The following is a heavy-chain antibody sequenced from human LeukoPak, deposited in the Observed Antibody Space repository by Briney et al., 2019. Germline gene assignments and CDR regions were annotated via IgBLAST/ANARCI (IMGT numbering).Heavy chain of an antibody. J-gene: IGHJ5*02. CDR3: ARQPNIVVVDNWFDP. Sequence: SDTLSLTCTVSGGSITSSGFYWGWIRQPPGKGLEWIGNIYYGGSAYYNPSLKSRGTISVDTSKNQFSLKLSSVTAADTAVYYCARQPNIVVVDNWFDPWGQGTLVAVSS. CDR1: GGSITSSGFY. CDR2: IYYGGSA. V-gene: IGHV4-39*07. D-gene: IGHD2-15*01.